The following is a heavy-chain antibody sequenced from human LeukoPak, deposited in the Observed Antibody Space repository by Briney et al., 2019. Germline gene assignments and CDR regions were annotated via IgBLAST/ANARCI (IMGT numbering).Heavy chain of an antibody. CDR3: ARETITMVRGVSYYHGMDV. D-gene: IGHD3-10*01. CDR1: GFTFSSYG. Sequence: GRSLRLSCAASGFTFSSYGMHWVRQAPGKGLEWVAVIWYDGSNKYYADSVKGRFTISRDNSKNTLYLQMNSLRAEDTAVYYCARETITMVRGVSYYHGMDVWGQGTLVTVSS. CDR2: IWYDGSNK. J-gene: IGHJ6*02. V-gene: IGHV3-33*01.